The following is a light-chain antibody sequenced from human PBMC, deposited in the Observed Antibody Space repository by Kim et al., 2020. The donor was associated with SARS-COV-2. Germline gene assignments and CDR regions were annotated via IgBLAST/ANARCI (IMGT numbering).Light chain of an antibody. V-gene: IGKV1-5*03. CDR2: KAS. Sequence: DIQMTQSPSTLSASVGDRVTITCRASQSISTWLAWYQQKPGKAPKLLIYKASSLESGVPSMFSGSGSGTEFTLTISSLQPDDFATYYCQQYNSSPLTFGVGTKVDIK. CDR1: QSISTW. CDR3: QQYNSSPLT. J-gene: IGKJ4*01.